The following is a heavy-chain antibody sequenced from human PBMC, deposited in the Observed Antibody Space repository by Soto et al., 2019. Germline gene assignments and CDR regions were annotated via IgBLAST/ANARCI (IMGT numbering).Heavy chain of an antibody. D-gene: IGHD4-4*01. V-gene: IGHV1-69*01. CDR3: ARGGVEYSTAYYYYGMDV. CDR1: GGTFSSYA. J-gene: IGHJ6*02. Sequence: QVQLVQSGAEVKKPGSSVKVSCKASGGTFSSYAISWVRQAPGQGLEWMGGIIPIFGTANYAQKFQGRVTITADESMSTAYMELSSLRSEDTAVYYCARGGVEYSTAYYYYGMDVWGQGTTVTVSS. CDR2: IIPIFGTA.